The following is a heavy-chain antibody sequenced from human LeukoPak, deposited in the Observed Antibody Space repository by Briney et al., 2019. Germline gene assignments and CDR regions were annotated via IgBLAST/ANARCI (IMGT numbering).Heavy chain of an antibody. Sequence: PSETLSLTCTGSGGSISSYYWSWIRQPPGKGLEWIGYIYYSGSTNYNPSLKSRVTISVDTSKNQFSLKLSSVTAADTAVYYCARFEAAFDIWGQGTMVTVSS. CDR3: ARFEAAFDI. CDR1: GGSISSYY. CDR2: IYYSGST. V-gene: IGHV4-59*12. J-gene: IGHJ3*02.